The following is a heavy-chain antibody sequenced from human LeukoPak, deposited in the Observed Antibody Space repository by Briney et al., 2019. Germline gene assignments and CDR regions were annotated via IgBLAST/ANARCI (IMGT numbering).Heavy chain of an antibody. J-gene: IGHJ4*02. Sequence: SQTLSLTCAISGDSVSSNDAAWNWIRQSPSRGLEWLGRTLYRSKWSYDYAVSVRGRITINPDTSKNQFSLQLSSVTPEGTAVYYCARENTLVRGVINPLDYWGQGTLVTVSP. CDR2: TLYRSKWSY. CDR3: ARENTLVRGVINPLDY. D-gene: IGHD3-10*01. V-gene: IGHV6-1*01. CDR1: GDSVSSNDAA.